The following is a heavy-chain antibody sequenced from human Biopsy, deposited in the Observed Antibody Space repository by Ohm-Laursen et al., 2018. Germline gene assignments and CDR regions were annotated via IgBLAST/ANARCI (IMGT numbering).Heavy chain of an antibody. J-gene: IGHJ4*02. CDR1: GGSISGIY. CDR2: INHSGST. D-gene: IGHD3-3*01. CDR3: ARGEYYAYWSGARKLNYFDY. V-gene: IGHV4-34*01. Sequence: TLSLTCAVSGGSISGIYWSWIRQTPGKGLEWIGDINHSGSTNYNPSFESRVTISVDTSKNQFSLKLFSVTAADAARYFCARGEYYAYWSGARKLNYFDYWGQGTLVTVSS.